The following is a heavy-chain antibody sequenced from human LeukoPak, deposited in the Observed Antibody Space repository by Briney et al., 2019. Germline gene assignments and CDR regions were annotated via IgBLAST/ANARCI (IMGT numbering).Heavy chain of an antibody. V-gene: IGHV1-18*01. D-gene: IGHD4-23*01. J-gene: IGHJ4*02. Sequence: ASVMVSCKASGYTFTKNAMNWVRQAPGQGLEWMGWVSTYNGDTKYAQNFQDRVTMTRDTSTTTVYMELRGLRSDDTAVYYCARDGGAPGPIYGDYWGQGTPVTVSS. CDR1: GYTFTKNA. CDR2: VSTYNGDT. CDR3: ARDGGAPGPIYGDY.